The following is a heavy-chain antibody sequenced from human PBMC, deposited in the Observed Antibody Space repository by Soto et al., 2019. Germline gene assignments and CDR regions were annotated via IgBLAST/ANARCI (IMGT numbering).Heavy chain of an antibody. CDR2: IYTSGST. CDR1: GGSISSYY. D-gene: IGHD6-19*01. Sequence: QVQLQESGPGLVKPSETLSLTCTVSGGSISSYYWSWIRQPAGKGLEWIGRIYTSGSTNYNPSLKSRVTMSVDTSKNQVSRKLSSVTAADTAVYYCARDRYGSGWYSRFDYWGQGTLVTVSS. J-gene: IGHJ4*02. V-gene: IGHV4-4*07. CDR3: ARDRYGSGWYSRFDY.